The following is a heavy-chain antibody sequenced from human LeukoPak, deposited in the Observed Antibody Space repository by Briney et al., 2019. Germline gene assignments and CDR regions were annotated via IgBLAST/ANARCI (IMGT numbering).Heavy chain of an antibody. CDR3: ARELRAFDM. Sequence: SETLSLTCTVSGGSISSYYWSWIRQPPGKGLEWIGYIYYSGSTNYNPPLKSRVTISVDTSKNQFSLKLTSVTAADTAVYYCARELRAFDMWGQGTMVTVSS. D-gene: IGHD4-17*01. CDR2: IYYSGST. J-gene: IGHJ3*02. CDR1: GGSISSYY. V-gene: IGHV4-59*01.